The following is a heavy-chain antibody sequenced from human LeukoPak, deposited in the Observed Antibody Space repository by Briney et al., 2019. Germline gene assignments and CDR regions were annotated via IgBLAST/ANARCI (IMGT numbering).Heavy chain of an antibody. J-gene: IGHJ4*02. CDR2: INHSGST. CDR1: GGSFSGYY. D-gene: IGHD5-18*01. CDR3: ARGAAGYSYG. V-gene: IGHV4-34*01. Sequence: SETLSLTCAVYGGSFSGYYWSWTRQPPGKGLEWIGEINHSGSTNYNPSLKSRVTISVDTSKNQFSLKLSSVTAADTAVYYCARGAAGYSYGWGQGTLVTVSS.